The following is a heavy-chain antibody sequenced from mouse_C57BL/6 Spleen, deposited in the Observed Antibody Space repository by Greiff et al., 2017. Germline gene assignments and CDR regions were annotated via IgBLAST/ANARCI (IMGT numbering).Heavy chain of an antibody. V-gene: IGHV1-15*01. J-gene: IGHJ4*01. Sequence: QVQLKESGAELVRPGASVTLSCKASGYTFTDYEMHWVKQTPVHGLEWIGAIDPETGGTAYNQKFKGKAILTADKSSSTAYMELRSLTSEDSAVYYCTITTVVARAMDYWGQGTSVTVSS. D-gene: IGHD1-1*01. CDR1: GYTFTDYE. CDR2: IDPETGGT. CDR3: TITTVVARAMDY.